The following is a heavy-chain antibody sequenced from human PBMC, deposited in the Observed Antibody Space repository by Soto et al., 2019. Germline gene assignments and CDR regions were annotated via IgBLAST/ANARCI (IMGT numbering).Heavy chain of an antibody. CDR1: GFSLSTSGVG. Sequence: SGPTLVIPTQTLTLTCTFSGFSLSTSGVGVGWISHPPGKALDWLAVIDWNDDKRYRPCLESRLTIPKETSKYQVVLTMSNMYPVDTATYYCAHKSPDFGSGDYTNWFDPWGQGTLVTVSS. CDR3: AHKSPDFGSGDYTNWFDP. CDR2: IDWNDDK. D-gene: IGHD3-3*01. J-gene: IGHJ5*02. V-gene: IGHV2-5*01.